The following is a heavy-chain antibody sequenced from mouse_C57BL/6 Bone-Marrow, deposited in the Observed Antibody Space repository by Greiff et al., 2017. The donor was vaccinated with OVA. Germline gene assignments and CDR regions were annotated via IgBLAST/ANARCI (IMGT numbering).Heavy chain of an antibody. CDR2: IYPGDGDT. CDR3: ARGGGYYSNYTGAMDY. D-gene: IGHD2-5*01. CDR1: GYAFSSYW. Sequence: VQLVESGAELVKPGASVKISCKASGYAFSSYWMNWVKQRPGKGLEWIGQIYPGDGDTNYNGKFKGKATLTADKSSSTAYMQLSSLTSEDSAVYFCARGGGYYSNYTGAMDYWGQGTSVTVSS. J-gene: IGHJ4*01. V-gene: IGHV1-80*01.